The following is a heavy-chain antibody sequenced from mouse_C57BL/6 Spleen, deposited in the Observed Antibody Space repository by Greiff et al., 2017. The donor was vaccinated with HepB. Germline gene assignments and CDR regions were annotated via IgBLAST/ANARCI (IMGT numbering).Heavy chain of an antibody. CDR3: AFYYGSSPYFDY. CDR2: IDPEDGET. CDR1: GFNFKDYY. D-gene: IGHD1-1*01. Sequence: EVKLMESGAELVKPGASVKLSCTASGFNFKDYYMHWVKQRTEQGLEWIGRIDPEDGETKYAPKFQGKATITADKSSNTAYLQLSSLTSEDTAVYYCAFYYGSSPYFDYWGQGTTLTVSS. V-gene: IGHV14-2*01. J-gene: IGHJ2*01.